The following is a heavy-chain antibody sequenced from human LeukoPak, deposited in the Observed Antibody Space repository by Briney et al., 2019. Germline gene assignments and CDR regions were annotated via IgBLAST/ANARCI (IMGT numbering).Heavy chain of an antibody. Sequence: SETLSLTCTVSGGSISTYYWSWIRQPPGKGLEWLGYIYHSGRTNYNPSLKTRVTISVDTSKNQFSLKLSSVPTADTAVYYCARGGGSGSYFRGWFDPWGQGTLVTVSS. CDR1: GGSISTYY. CDR3: ARGGGSGSYFRGWFDP. D-gene: IGHD3-10*01. V-gene: IGHV4-59*12. CDR2: IYHSGRT. J-gene: IGHJ5*02.